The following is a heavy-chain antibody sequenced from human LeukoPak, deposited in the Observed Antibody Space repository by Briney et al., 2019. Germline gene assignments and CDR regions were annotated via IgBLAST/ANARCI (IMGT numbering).Heavy chain of an antibody. V-gene: IGHV3-23*01. CDR1: GFTFSSYS. D-gene: IGHD1-26*01. CDR2: ISGSGGST. Sequence: GGSLRLSCAASGFTFSSYSMSWVRQAPGKGLEWVSAISGSGGSTYYADSVKGRFTISRDNSKNTLYLQMNSLRAEDTAVYYCATDSGSYYGFFDYWGQGTLVTVSS. CDR3: ATDSGSYYGFFDY. J-gene: IGHJ4*02.